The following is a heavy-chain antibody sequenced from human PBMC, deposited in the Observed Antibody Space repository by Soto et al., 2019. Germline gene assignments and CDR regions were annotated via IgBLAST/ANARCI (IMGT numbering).Heavy chain of an antibody. Sequence: CGVSEVTSTRYAMNWVSKAPGKGLEWVASIGSSDPYIYYADSVKGRFTVSRDNAKNSLSLQMNSLRVEDTAVYYCARDSRGSNSNNWLDPWGQGTLVTVSS. V-gene: IGHV3-21*01. CDR3: ARDSRGSNSNNWLDP. CDR1: EVTSTRYA. D-gene: IGHD4-4*01. J-gene: IGHJ5*02. CDR2: IGSSDPYI.